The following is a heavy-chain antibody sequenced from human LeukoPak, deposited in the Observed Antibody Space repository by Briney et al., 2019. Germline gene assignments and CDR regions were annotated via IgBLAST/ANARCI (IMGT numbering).Heavy chain of an antibody. CDR1: GFSFSSYA. Sequence: SGGSLRLSCAASGFSFSSYAMNWVRQAPGKGLEWVSGISPSGSSTNYADSVKGRFTISRDNSNYALYLQMNSLRAEDAAVYYCAKDRPNYYESNGHYYRRDGDYWGQGTLVTVS. CDR3: AKDRPNYYESNGHYYRRDGDY. D-gene: IGHD3-22*01. V-gene: IGHV3-23*01. CDR2: ISPSGSST. J-gene: IGHJ4*02.